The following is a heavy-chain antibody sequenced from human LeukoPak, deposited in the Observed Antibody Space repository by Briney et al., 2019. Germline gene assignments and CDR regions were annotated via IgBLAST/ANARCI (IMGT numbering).Heavy chain of an antibody. Sequence: GASVNVSCKPSGYTFTSYGISWVRQAPGQGLEWMGWINTNTGNPTYAQGFTGRFVFSLDTSVSTAYLQISSLKAEDTAVYYCARVISHGDSGREGRGDYWGQGTLVTVSS. J-gene: IGHJ4*02. D-gene: IGHD5-12*01. V-gene: IGHV7-4-1*02. CDR3: ARVISHGDSGREGRGDY. CDR2: INTNTGNP. CDR1: GYTFTSYG.